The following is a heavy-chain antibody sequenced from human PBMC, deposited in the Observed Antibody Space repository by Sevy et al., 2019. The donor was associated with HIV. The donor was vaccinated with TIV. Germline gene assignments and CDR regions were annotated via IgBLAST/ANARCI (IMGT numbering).Heavy chain of an antibody. J-gene: IGHJ3*02. CDR3: ARLNSLPSSGPYGDAFDI. CDR2: IYTSGST. Sequence: SETLSLTCTVSGGSISSYYWSWIRQPAGKGLEWIGRIYTSGSTNYNPSLKSRVTMSVDTSKNQFSLKLSSVTAADTAVYYCARLNSLPSSGPYGDAFDIWFQGTLVTVSS. CDR1: GGSISSYY. D-gene: IGHD2-15*01. V-gene: IGHV4-4*07.